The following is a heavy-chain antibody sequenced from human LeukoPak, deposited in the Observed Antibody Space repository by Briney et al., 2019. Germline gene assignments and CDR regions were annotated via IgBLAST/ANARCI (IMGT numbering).Heavy chain of an antibody. J-gene: IGHJ4*02. D-gene: IGHD2-2*01. V-gene: IGHV4-61*10. CDR1: GGSTSSGSYY. CDR3: ARSPTKRVPEDY. Sequence: SETLSLTCTVSGGSTSSGSYYWSWIRQPAGKGLEWIGQIFHSGSTSYSPSLKSRVTISMDKSKNQISLRLTSVAAADTAVYYCARSPTKRVPEDYWGQGTLVTVSS. CDR2: IFHSGST.